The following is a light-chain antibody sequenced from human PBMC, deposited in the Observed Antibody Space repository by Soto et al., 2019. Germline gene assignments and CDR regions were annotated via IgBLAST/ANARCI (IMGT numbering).Light chain of an antibody. J-gene: IGKJ1*01. CDR2: LGS. Sequence: DIVMTQSPLSLPVTPGEPASNSCRSSQSLMYSNGYNYLDWYLQKPGQSPQLLIYLGSNRASGVPDRFSGSGSGTDFTLKISRVEAEDVGVYYCMQALQTQWTFGQGTKVEIK. V-gene: IGKV2-28*01. CDR3: MQALQTQWT. CDR1: QSLMYSNGYNY.